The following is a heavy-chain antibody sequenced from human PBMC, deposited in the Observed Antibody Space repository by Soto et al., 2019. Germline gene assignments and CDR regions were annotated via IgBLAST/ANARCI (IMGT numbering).Heavy chain of an antibody. D-gene: IGHD3-9*01. CDR1: GGSVSSGSYY. CDR3: ARGGYDILTGYYQGPFDY. V-gene: IGHV4-61*01. CDR2: IYYSGST. Sequence: PSETLSLTCTVSGGSVSSGSYYWSWIRQPPGKGLEWIGYIYYSGSTNYNPPLKSRVTISVDTSKNQFSLKLSSVTAADTAVYYCARGGYDILTGYYQGPFDYWGQGTLVTVSS. J-gene: IGHJ4*02.